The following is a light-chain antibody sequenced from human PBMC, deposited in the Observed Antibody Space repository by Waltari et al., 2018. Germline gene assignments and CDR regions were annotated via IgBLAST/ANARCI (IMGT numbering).Light chain of an antibody. CDR2: DVP. Sequence: QSALTQPASVSGSPGQSITIPCTGSNRDIGGYNFVACHQQHPGKVPKLMIYDVPNRPSGVSNRFSGSRSGNTASLTISGLQAEDEADYYCSSYANSNTLLFGGGTKLAVL. V-gene: IGLV2-14*03. J-gene: IGLJ2*01. CDR1: NRDIGGYNF. CDR3: SSYANSNTLL.